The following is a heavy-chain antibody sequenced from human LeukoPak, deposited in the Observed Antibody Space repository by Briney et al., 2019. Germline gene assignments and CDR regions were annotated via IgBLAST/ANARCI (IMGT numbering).Heavy chain of an antibody. J-gene: IGHJ6*02. CDR1: GGSIISDSYY. D-gene: IGHD6-13*01. CDR3: ARESSAAGSYYYYGMDV. CDR2: IYTSGST. V-gene: IGHV4-61*02. Sequence: SETLSVTCTVSGGSIISDSYYWSWIRPPAGKGLEGIGRIYTSGSTNYHPSLKSRVTISVDTSKNQFSLKLSSVTAADTAVYYCARESSAAGSYYYYGMDVWGQGTTVTVSS.